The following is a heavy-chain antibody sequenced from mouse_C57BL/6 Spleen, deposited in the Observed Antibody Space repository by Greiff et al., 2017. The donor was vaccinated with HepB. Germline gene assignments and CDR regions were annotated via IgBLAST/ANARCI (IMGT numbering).Heavy chain of an antibody. CDR3: AKHDNAYYSNYGGMDY. J-gene: IGHJ4*01. V-gene: IGHV2-9*01. Sequence: QVHVKQSGPGLVAPSQSLSITCTVSGFSLTSYGVDWVRQPPGKGLEWLGVIWGGGSTNDNSALMSRLSISKDNSKSQVFLKMNSLQTDDTAMYYCAKHDNAYYSNYGGMDYWGQGTSVTVSS. CDR2: IWGGGST. D-gene: IGHD2-5*01. CDR1: GFSLTSYG.